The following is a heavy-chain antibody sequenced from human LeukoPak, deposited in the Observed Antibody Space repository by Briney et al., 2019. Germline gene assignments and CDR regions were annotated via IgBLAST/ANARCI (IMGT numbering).Heavy chain of an antibody. CDR1: GYTFTSYY. Sequence: GASVKVSCKASGYTFTSYYMHWVQQAPGQGLEWMGIINPSGGSTSYAQKFQGRVTMTRDTSTSTVYMELSSLRSEDTAVYYCARPFLYCSSTSCLFDYWGQGTLVTVSS. CDR3: ARPFLYCSSTSCLFDY. J-gene: IGHJ4*02. D-gene: IGHD2-2*01. V-gene: IGHV1-46*01. CDR2: INPSGGST.